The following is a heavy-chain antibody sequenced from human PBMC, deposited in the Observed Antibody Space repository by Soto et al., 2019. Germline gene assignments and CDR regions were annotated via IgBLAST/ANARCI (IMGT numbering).Heavy chain of an antibody. Sequence: SVKVSCKASGFTFTSSAVQGVRQARGQRLEWIGWIVVGSGNTNYAQKFKERVTITRDMSTSTAYMELSSLRSEDTAVYYCAAMVRGVKYYYYGMDVWGQGTTVTVSS. J-gene: IGHJ6*02. CDR3: AAMVRGVKYYYYGMDV. CDR1: GFTFTSSA. CDR2: IVVGSGNT. V-gene: IGHV1-58*01. D-gene: IGHD3-10*01.